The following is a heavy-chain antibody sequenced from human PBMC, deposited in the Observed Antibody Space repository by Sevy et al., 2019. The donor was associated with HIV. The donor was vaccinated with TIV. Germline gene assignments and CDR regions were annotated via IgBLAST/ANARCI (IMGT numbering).Heavy chain of an antibody. J-gene: IGHJ4*02. CDR1: GFTFGSYG. V-gene: IGHV3-33*01. CDR2: IWFDGSNI. Sequence: GGSLRLSCVASGFTFGSYGMLWVRQAPGKGLEWVADIWFDGSNIHYADSVRGGFTISRDNSKNTLSLQMSSLRAEDTAVYYCARERTYLFDYCGQGTLVTVSS. CDR3: ARERTYLFDY.